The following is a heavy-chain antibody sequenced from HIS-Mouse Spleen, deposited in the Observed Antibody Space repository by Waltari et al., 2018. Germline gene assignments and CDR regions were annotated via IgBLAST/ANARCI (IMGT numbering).Heavy chain of an antibody. V-gene: IGHV4-39*07. CDR2: IYYSGRT. CDR1: GGSISSSSYY. D-gene: IGHD7-27*01. CDR3: ARATSNWGRDYYFDY. J-gene: IGHJ4*02. Sequence: QLQLQESGPGLVKPSETLSLTCTVSGGSISSSSYYWGWIRQPPGQGLEWIGSIYYSGRTYYNPSLKSRVTISVDTSRDQFSLKLSSVTAADTAVYYCARATSNWGRDYYFDYWGQGTLVTVSS.